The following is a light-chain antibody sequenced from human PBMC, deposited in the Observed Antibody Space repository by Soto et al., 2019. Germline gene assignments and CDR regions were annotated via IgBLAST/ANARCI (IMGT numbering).Light chain of an antibody. J-gene: IGLJ3*02. CDR1: SSDVGDGDF. Sequence: QSALTQPASVSGSPRQSITISCTGTSSDVGDGDFVSWYQQRPGNAPKLMIYKVSNRPLGVSNRFSGSKSGNTASLTISGLQAEDEADYYCCSYTRSYTWVFGGGTKVTVL. CDR3: CSYTRSYTWV. CDR2: KVS. V-gene: IGLV2-14*01.